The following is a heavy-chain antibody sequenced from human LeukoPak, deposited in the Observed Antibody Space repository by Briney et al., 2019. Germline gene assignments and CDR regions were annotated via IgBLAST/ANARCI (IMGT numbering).Heavy chain of an antibody. CDR3: ARQRPWGPSRYFDY. V-gene: IGHV4-61*02. J-gene: IGHJ4*02. Sequence: SETLSLTCTVSGGSISSGTYYWNWIRQPAGKGLEWIGRIYISGSTNYNPSLKSRVTISVDTSKNRFSLKLTSVTAADTAVYFCARQRPWGPSRYFDYWGQGTLVTVSS. CDR2: IYISGST. D-gene: IGHD7-27*01. CDR1: GGSISSGTYY.